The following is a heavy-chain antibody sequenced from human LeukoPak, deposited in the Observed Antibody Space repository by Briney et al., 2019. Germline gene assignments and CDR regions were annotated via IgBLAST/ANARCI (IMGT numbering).Heavy chain of an antibody. CDR3: AREGSENWFDP. V-gene: IGHV4-34*09. CDR2: INHSGST. J-gene: IGHJ5*02. Sequence: PSETLSLTCAVYGGSFSGYYWSWIRQPPGKGLEWIGEINHSGSTYYNPSLKSRVTISVDTSKNQFSLKLSSVTAADTAVYYCAREGSENWFDPWGQGTLVTVSS. CDR1: GGSFSGYY.